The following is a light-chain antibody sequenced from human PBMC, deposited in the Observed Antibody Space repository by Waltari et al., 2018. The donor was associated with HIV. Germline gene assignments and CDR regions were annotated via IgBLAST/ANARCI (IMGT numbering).Light chain of an antibody. CDR1: SGSVSTAFY. CDR3: VLYMGSVRV. V-gene: IGLV8-61*01. Sequence: QTVVTQEPSISVSPGGTITLTCALSSGSVSTAFYPGWYQQTPGQAPRTLIYNTNIRSSGVPDRFSGSIVGKKAALTLTGAQADDESYYYCVLYMGSVRVFGGGTRLTVL. J-gene: IGLJ3*02. CDR2: NTN.